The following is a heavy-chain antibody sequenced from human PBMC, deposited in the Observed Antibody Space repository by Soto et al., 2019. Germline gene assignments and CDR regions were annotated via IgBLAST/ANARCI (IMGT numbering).Heavy chain of an antibody. Sequence: QVQLQESGPGLMKPSQTLSLTCTVSGDSISSVDHYWSWIRQPPGKGLEWIGYIYHSGSTYYNPSLRSRVTISIDTTKNQFSLRLSSVTVADTAVYYCARDDYSNFAYYGMDVWGQGTTVTVSS. CDR3: ARDDYSNFAYYGMDV. D-gene: IGHD4-4*01. J-gene: IGHJ6*02. V-gene: IGHV4-30-4*01. CDR1: GDSISSVDHY. CDR2: IYHSGST.